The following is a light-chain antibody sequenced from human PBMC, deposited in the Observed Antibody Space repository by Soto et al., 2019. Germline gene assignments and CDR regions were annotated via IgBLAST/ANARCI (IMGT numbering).Light chain of an antibody. CDR2: WAS. CDR1: QSVLYSSNNKNY. Sequence: DIVMTQSPDSLAVSLGERATINCKSSQSVLYSSNNKNYLAWYQQKPGQPPQLLIYWASTRESGVPDRFSGTGSGTDFTLTISSLQAEDVAVYYCQQYYSTPPTFGGGTKVGIK. V-gene: IGKV4-1*01. CDR3: QQYYSTPPT. J-gene: IGKJ4*01.